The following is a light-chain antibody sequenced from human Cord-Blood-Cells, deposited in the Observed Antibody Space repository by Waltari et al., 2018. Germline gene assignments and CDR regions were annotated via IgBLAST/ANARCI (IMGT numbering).Light chain of an antibody. CDR3: QQSYSTPFT. CDR2: ASS. V-gene: IGKV1-39*01. Sequence: DIQTTQSPSSLSASLGDRVTITCRASQSISNYLNWYQQKPGKAPKVLFDASSRLQSGVPARFSCSGSVTDFTLTISILQPEDFVSYYFQQSYSTPFTVSPGTKVDIK. CDR1: QSISNY. J-gene: IGKJ3*01.